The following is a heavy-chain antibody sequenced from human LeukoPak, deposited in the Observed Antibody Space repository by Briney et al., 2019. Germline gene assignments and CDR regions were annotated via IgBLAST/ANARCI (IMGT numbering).Heavy chain of an antibody. J-gene: IGHJ4*02. V-gene: IGHV4-34*01. CDR1: GGSFSGYY. CDR3: ARGPDYYDSSGYSGY. Sequence: SETLSLTCAVYGGSFSGYYWSWIRQPPGKGLEWNGEINHSGSSNYNPSLKSRVTISVDTSKNQFSLKLSSVTAADTAVYYCARGPDYYDSSGYSGYWGQGTLVTVSS. D-gene: IGHD3-22*01. CDR2: INHSGSS.